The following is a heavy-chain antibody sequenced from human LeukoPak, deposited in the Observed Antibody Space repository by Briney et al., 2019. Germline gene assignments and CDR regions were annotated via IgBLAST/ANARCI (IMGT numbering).Heavy chain of an antibody. D-gene: IGHD1-26*01. CDR3: AKRGAEVGVSVAPGDY. V-gene: IGHV3-64*01. CDR2: ISSNGGST. CDR1: GFIFSSYS. Sequence: PGGSLRLSCTASGFIFSSYSMHWVRQAPGKGLEFVSAISSNGGSTFYANSVKGRFTISRDTSKNTLYLHMNSLRAEDTAVYYCAKRGAEVGVSVAPGDYWGQGTLVTVSS. J-gene: IGHJ4*02.